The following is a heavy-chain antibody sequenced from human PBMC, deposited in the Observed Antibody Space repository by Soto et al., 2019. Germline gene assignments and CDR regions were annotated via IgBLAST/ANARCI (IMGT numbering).Heavy chain of an antibody. CDR2: INSDGSST. CDR1: GFTFSSYW. Sequence: GGSLILSCAASGFTFSSYWMHWGRQAPGKGLVWVSRINSDGSSTSYADSVKGRFTISRDNAKNTLYLQMNSLRAEDTAVYYCARVAEHDYIWGSYRYLDYWGQGALVTVSS. J-gene: IGHJ4*02. V-gene: IGHV3-74*01. CDR3: ARVAEHDYIWGSYRYLDY. D-gene: IGHD3-16*02.